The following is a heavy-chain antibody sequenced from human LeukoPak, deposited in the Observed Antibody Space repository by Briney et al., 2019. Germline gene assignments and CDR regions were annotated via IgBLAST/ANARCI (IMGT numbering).Heavy chain of an antibody. CDR2: ISYDGSNK. J-gene: IGHJ4*02. Sequence: GGSLRLSCAASGFTFSSYAMHWVRQAPGKGLEWVAVISYDGSNKYYADSVKGRFTISRDNSKNTLYLQMNSLRAEDTAVYYCARDGYSNYLDYWGQGTLVTVSS. V-gene: IGHV3-30-3*01. D-gene: IGHD4-11*01. CDR3: ARDGYSNYLDY. CDR1: GFTFSSYA.